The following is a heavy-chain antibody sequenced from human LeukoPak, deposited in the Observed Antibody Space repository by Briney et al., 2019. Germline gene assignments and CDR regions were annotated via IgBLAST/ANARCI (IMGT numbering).Heavy chain of an antibody. CDR2: IYYSGST. CDR1: GGSISSYY. Sequence: SETLSLTCTVSGGSISSYYWSWIRQPPGKGLEWIGYIYYSGSTNYNPSLKSRVTISVDTSKKQFSLKLNSVTAADTAVYYCARAPITMIVVVDPPYYMDVWGKGTTVTVS. J-gene: IGHJ6*03. V-gene: IGHV4-59*01. D-gene: IGHD3-22*01. CDR3: ARAPITMIVVVDPPYYMDV.